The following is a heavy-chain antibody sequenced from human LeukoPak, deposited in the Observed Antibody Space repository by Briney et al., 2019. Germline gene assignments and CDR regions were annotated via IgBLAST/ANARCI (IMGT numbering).Heavy chain of an antibody. CDR3: ARGPGPGTAARRLSDY. J-gene: IGHJ4*02. CDR2: IYYSGNT. Sequence: PSETPSLTCTVSGGSISDYYWNWIRQPPGKGLEWLGYIYYSGNTKYNPSLKSRVTISVDTSKNQFSLNLTSVTAADTAVYYCARGPGPGTAARRLSDYWGQGTLVTVSP. CDR1: GGSISDYY. V-gene: IGHV4-59*01. D-gene: IGHD6-6*01.